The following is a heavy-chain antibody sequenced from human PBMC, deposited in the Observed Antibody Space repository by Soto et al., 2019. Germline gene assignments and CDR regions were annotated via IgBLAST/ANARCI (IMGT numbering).Heavy chain of an antibody. Sequence: GGSLRLSCAASGFTFSSYGMHWVRQAPCKGLEGVAVIWYDGSNKYYADSVKGRFTISRDNSKNTLYLQMNSLRAEDTAVYYCARDGDYYGSRLSTSYYYYGMDVWGPGTTVTVSS. J-gene: IGHJ6*02. CDR2: IWYDGSNK. V-gene: IGHV3-33*01. CDR3: ARDGDYYGSRLSTSYYYYGMDV. D-gene: IGHD3-10*01. CDR1: GFTFSSYG.